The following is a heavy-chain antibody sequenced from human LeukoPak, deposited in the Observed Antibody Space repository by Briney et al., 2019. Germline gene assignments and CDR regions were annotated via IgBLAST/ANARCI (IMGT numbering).Heavy chain of an antibody. Sequence: ASVKVSCKASGYTFTSYGISWVRRAPGQGLEWMGWISAYNGNTNYAQKLQGRVTMTTDTSTSTAYMELRSLRSDDTAVYYCARVALRYFDWLPDYFDYWGQGTLVTVSS. D-gene: IGHD3-9*01. CDR3: ARVALRYFDWLPDYFDY. CDR2: ISAYNGNT. J-gene: IGHJ4*02. CDR1: GYTFTSYG. V-gene: IGHV1-18*01.